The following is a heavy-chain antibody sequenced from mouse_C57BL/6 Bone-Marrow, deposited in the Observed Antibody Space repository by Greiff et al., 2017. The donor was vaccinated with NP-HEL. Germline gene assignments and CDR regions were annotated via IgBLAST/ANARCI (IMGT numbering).Heavy chain of an antibody. J-gene: IGHJ4*01. Sequence: EVQGVESGGGLVKPGGSLKLSCAASGFTFSSYTMSWVRQTPEKRLEWVATISGGGGNTYYPDSVKGRFTISRDNAKNTLYLQMSSLRSEDTALYYCATFITTVVATFHYYAMDYWGQGTSVTVSS. V-gene: IGHV5-9*01. D-gene: IGHD1-1*01. CDR2: ISGGGGNT. CDR1: GFTFSSYT. CDR3: ATFITTVVATFHYYAMDY.